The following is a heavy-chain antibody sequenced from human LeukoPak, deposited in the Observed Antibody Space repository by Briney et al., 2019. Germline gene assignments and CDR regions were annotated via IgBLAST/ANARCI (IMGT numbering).Heavy chain of an antibody. CDR1: EFTFTTYG. CDR3: AKDHGRL. CDR2: IWYDGSNK. D-gene: IGHD5-12*01. V-gene: IGHV3-33*06. J-gene: IGHJ4*02. Sequence: PGRSLTLSCAASEFTFTTYGMHWVRQAPGKGLEWVAVIWYDGSNKYYVDSVKGRFTISRDNSKNTLYLQMNGLRAEDTAIYYCAKDHGRLGGQGTLVTVST.